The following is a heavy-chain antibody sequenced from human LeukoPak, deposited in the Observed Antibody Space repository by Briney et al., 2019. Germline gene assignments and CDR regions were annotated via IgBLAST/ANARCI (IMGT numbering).Heavy chain of an antibody. D-gene: IGHD4-17*01. CDR1: GFTFTNYA. CDR3: AKDFAGDRDY. J-gene: IGHJ4*02. CDR2: INPNGITT. V-gene: IGHV3-74*01. Sequence: AGGSLRLSCAASGFTFTNYAMTWVRQAPGKGLVWVARINPNGITTTYTDSVKGRFTISRDNAKNTLYLQMNSLRAEDTAVYYCAKDFAGDRDYWGQGTLVTVSS.